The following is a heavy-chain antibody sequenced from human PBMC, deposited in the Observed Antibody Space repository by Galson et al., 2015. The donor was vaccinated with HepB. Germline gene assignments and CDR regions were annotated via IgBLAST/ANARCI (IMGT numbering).Heavy chain of an antibody. Sequence: LSLTCTVSGGSISSGDYYWSWIRQPPGKGLEWIGYIYYSGSTYYNPSLKSRVTISVDTSKNQFSLKLSSVTAADTAVYYCAREYGDYGYFQHWGQGTLVTVSS. CDR3: AREYGDYGYFQH. D-gene: IGHD4-17*01. J-gene: IGHJ1*01. CDR1: GGSISSGDYY. CDR2: IYYSGST. V-gene: IGHV4-30-4*01.